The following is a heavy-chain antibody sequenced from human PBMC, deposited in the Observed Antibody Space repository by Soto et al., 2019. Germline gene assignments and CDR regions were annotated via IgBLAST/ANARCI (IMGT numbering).Heavy chain of an antibody. Sequence: QVQLQELGPGLVKPSETLSLTCTVSGGSISSYYWSWIRQPPGKGLEWIGYIYYSGSTNYNPSLKSRVTISVDTSKNQFSLKLSSVTAADTAVYYCARVQHDYGGDYAFDIWGQGTMVTVSS. J-gene: IGHJ3*02. V-gene: IGHV4-59*01. CDR1: GGSISSYY. CDR2: IYYSGST. CDR3: ARVQHDYGGDYAFDI. D-gene: IGHD4-17*01.